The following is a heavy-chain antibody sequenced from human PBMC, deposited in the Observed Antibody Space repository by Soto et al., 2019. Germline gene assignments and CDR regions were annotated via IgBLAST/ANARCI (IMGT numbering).Heavy chain of an antibody. Sequence: SLRLSCAASGFTFSSYGMHWVRQAPGKGLEWVAVISYDGSNKYYADSVRGRFTISRDNSKNTLYLQMNSLRAEDTAMYYCAKDRRSSGYYDYWGQGTLVTVSS. V-gene: IGHV3-30*18. J-gene: IGHJ4*02. CDR2: ISYDGSNK. CDR3: AKDRRSSGYYDY. CDR1: GFTFSSYG. D-gene: IGHD3-22*01.